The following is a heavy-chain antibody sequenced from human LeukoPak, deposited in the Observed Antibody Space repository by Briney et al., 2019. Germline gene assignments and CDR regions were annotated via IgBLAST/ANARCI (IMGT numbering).Heavy chain of an antibody. Sequence: GRSLRLSCAASGFTFDNYAIHWVRQAPGKGLEWVSGISWNSGSIGYADAVKGRFTISRDNAKSSLNLQMNSLRAEDTALYYCAKASGYTSGWYSADFDYWGQGTLVTVSS. J-gene: IGHJ4*02. CDR3: AKASGYTSGWYSADFDY. V-gene: IGHV3-9*01. CDR1: GFTFDNYA. CDR2: ISWNSGSI. D-gene: IGHD6-19*01.